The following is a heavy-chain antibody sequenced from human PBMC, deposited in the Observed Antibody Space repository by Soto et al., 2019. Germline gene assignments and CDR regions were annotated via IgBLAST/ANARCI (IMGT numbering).Heavy chain of an antibody. CDR1: GGTFSSYT. Sequence: SVKVSCKASGGTFSSYTISWVRQAPGQGLEWMGRIIPILGIANYAQKFQGRVTITADKSTSTAYMELSSLRSEDTAVYYCARKVRGSYFDYWGQGTLVTVSS. CDR3: ARKVRGSYFDY. CDR2: IIPILGIA. V-gene: IGHV1-69*02. J-gene: IGHJ4*02. D-gene: IGHD3-10*01.